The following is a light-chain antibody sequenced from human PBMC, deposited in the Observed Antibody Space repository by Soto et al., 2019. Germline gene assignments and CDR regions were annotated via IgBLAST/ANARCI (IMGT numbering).Light chain of an antibody. Sequence: DIVMTQSPDSLAVSLGERATINCNSSQSVLHTSNNKNYLAWYQQQPGQPPKLLIYWASTRESGVPDRFSGSGSGTDFALTISSLQAEDVAVYYCQQYYSTPLTFGGGTKVEIK. J-gene: IGKJ4*01. V-gene: IGKV4-1*01. CDR3: QQYYSTPLT. CDR1: QSVLHTSNNKNY. CDR2: WAS.